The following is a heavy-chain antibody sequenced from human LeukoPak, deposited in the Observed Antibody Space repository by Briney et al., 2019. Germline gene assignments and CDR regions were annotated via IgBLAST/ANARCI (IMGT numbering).Heavy chain of an antibody. CDR1: GFTFGSCP. V-gene: IGHV3-64*02. Sequence: GGSLRLSCAASGFTFGSCPMYWVRQAPGMGLEFVSAITTDGGSTYYSGSVKGRFTISRDNSKNTVFLQMGNLRHEDMAVYFCARSSGGWLDSWGQGTLVTVSS. CDR3: ARSSGGWLDS. CDR2: ITTDGGST. J-gene: IGHJ4*02. D-gene: IGHD6-19*01.